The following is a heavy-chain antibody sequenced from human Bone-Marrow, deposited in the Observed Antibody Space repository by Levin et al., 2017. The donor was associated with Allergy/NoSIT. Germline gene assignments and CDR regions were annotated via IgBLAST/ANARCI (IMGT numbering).Heavy chain of an antibody. J-gene: IGHJ3*02. Sequence: PSETLSLTCAVYGGSFSGYYWSWIRQPPGKGLEWIGEINHSGSTNYNPSLKSRVTISVDTSKNQFSLKLSSVTAADTAVYYCAKIPMYSPLPHDSWGQGTMVTVSS. CDR3: AKIPMYSPLPHDS. D-gene: IGHD2-21*01. CDR2: INHSGST. V-gene: IGHV4-34*01. CDR1: GGSFSGYY.